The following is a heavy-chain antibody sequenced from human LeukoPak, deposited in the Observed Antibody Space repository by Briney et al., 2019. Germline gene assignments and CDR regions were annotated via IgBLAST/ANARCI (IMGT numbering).Heavy chain of an antibody. Sequence: QSGGSLRLSCAASGFTFSSYAMSWVRQTPGKGLEWVSAISGSGGSTYYADSVKGRFTISRDNSKNTLFLQINSLRAEDTAVYYCAKGPIGYDSSGYSDYWGQGTLVTVSS. D-gene: IGHD3-22*01. J-gene: IGHJ4*02. V-gene: IGHV3-23*01. CDR3: AKGPIGYDSSGYSDY. CDR1: GFTFSSYA. CDR2: ISGSGGST.